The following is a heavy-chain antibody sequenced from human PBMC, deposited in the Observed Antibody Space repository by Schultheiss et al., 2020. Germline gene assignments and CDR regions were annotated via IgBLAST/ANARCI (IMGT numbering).Heavy chain of an antibody. CDR2: IYYSGST. Sequence: SETLSLTCTVSGGSISSYYWSWIRQPPGKGLEWIGYIYYSGSTYYNPSLKSRLTISLDTSKNQFSLNLSSVTAADTAVYYCARDKGYSPDYWGQGTLVTVSS. V-gene: IGHV4-59*12. J-gene: IGHJ4*02. D-gene: IGHD5-18*01. CDR3: ARDKGYSPDY. CDR1: GGSISSYY.